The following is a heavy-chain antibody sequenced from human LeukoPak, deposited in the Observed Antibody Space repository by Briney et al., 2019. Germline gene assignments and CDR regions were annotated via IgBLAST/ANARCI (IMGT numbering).Heavy chain of an antibody. V-gene: IGHV1-18*01. J-gene: IGHJ4*02. CDR1: GYTFTSYG. CDR3: ARDLTY. Sequence: GASVKVSCTASGYTFTSYGIIWVRQAPGQGLEWMGWISAYNGNTDYSQNLQGRVTMTTDTSTNTAYMELRSLRSDDTAVYYCARDLTYWGQGTLVTVSS. CDR2: ISAYNGNT.